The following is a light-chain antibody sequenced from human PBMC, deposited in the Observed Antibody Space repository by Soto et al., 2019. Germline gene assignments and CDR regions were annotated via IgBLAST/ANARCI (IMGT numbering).Light chain of an antibody. J-gene: IGKJ4*01. CDR2: GAS. CDR1: KSVSSSY. V-gene: IGKV3-20*01. Sequence: EIVLTQSPGTLSLSPGERATLSCRASKSVSSSYLAWYQQKPGQAPRLLIYGASSRATGIPDRFSGSGSGTDFTLTISRLEPEDFAVYYCQQYGSLPTFGGGTKVEIK. CDR3: QQYGSLPT.